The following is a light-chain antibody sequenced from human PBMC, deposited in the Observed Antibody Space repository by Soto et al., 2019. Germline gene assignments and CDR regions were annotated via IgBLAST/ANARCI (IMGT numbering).Light chain of an antibody. J-gene: IGKJ5*01. CDR2: DAS. V-gene: IGKV3-15*01. Sequence: EVVMTQSPASLSASPGERVTLSCRASQNIRSSLAWYQQRLGQAPRLLIYDASTWATGIPPRFSGGGSGTDFTLTISRLQPEDFAVYYCQHYGNSPITFGQGTQLDIK. CDR1: QNIRSS. CDR3: QHYGNSPIT.